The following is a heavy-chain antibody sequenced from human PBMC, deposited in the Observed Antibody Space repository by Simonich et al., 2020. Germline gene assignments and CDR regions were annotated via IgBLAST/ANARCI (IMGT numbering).Heavy chain of an antibody. Sequence: GGGLVKPGGSLRLSCAASGFTFSSYSMNWARQAPGKGLEWVSSISSSSSYIYYADSVKGRLPISRDNAKNSLYLQMNSLRAEDTAVYYCARDTSYYGSGSYYFDYWGQGTLVTVSS. V-gene: IGHV3-21*01. D-gene: IGHD3-10*01. J-gene: IGHJ4*02. CDR1: GFTFSSYS. CDR2: ISSSSSYI. CDR3: ARDTSYYGSGSYYFDY.